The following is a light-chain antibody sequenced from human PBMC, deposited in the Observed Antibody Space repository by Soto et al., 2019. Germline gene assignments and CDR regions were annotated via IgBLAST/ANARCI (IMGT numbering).Light chain of an antibody. CDR2: DAY. Sequence: EIVLTQSPATLSLSPGERATLSCMASQSVSSYLAWYQQKPGQAPRLLIYDAYNSSTGIQARFSGSGSWKDFTLTITSLVPEYFAVSYCQPRDYWPSSFGQGTQLEIK. CDR1: QSVSSY. J-gene: IGKJ2*01. CDR3: QPRDYWPSS. V-gene: IGKV3-11*01.